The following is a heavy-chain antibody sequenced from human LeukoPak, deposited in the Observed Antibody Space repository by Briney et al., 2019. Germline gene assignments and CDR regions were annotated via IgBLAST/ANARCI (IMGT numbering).Heavy chain of an antibody. CDR1: GYTFTSYG. V-gene: IGHV1-18*04. D-gene: IGHD2-15*01. CDR2: ISAYNGNT. Sequence: ASVKVSCKASGYTFTSYGISWVRQAPGQGLEWMGWISAYNGNTNYAQKLQGRVTMTTDTSTSTAYMELRSLRSDETAVYYCARDSRYCSGGSCYPNWFDPWGQGTLVTVSS. J-gene: IGHJ5*02. CDR3: ARDSRYCSGGSCYPNWFDP.